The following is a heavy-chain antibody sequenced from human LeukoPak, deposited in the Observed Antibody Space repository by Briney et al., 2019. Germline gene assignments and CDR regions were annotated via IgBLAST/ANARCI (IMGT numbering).Heavy chain of an antibody. Sequence: GGSLRLSCAASGFTFSSYAMSWVRQAPGKGLEWVANIKEDGSEKFYVDSVKGRFTISRDNAKNSLYLQMNSLRVEDTAVYYCARDYADYVGYFFFDYWGQGTLVTVSS. CDR2: IKEDGSEK. J-gene: IGHJ4*02. CDR3: ARDYADYVGYFFFDY. D-gene: IGHD4-17*01. CDR1: GFTFSSYA. V-gene: IGHV3-7*01.